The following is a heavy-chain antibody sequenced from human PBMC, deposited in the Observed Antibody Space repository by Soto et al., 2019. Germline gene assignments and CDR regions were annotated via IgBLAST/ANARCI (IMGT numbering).Heavy chain of an antibody. V-gene: IGHV3-30*18. CDR2: ISYDGSNK. D-gene: IGHD6-19*01. CDR1: GFTFSNYG. J-gene: IGHJ3*02. Sequence: QVQLVESGGGVVQPGRSLRLSCAASGFTFSNYGMHWVRQAPGKGLEWVAVISYDGSNKYYADSVKGRFTISRDNSKNTLFLQMNSLRAEDTAVYYCAKQITPHSSGWPHAFHISGQGTTVTVSS. CDR3: AKQITPHSSGWPHAFHI.